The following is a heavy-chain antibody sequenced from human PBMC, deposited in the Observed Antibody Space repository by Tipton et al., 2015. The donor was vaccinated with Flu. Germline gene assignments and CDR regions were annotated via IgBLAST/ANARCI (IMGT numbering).Heavy chain of an antibody. J-gene: IGHJ5*02. CDR1: GDSVSSNSAA. CDR3: ARSFYDYVWGSYRGNWFDP. Sequence: GLVKPSQTLSLTCAISGDSVSSNSAAWNWIRQSPSRGLEWLRWTYYRSKWYNDYAVSVKSRITINPDKSKNQFSLQLNSVTPEDTAVYYCARSFYDYVWGSYRGNWFDPWGQGTLVTVSS. V-gene: IGHV6-1*01. D-gene: IGHD3-16*02. CDR2: TYYRSKWYN.